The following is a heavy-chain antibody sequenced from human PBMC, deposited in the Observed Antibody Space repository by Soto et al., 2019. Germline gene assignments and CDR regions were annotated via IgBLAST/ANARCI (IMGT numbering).Heavy chain of an antibody. Sequence: SQTLSRTCAISGDSDSRNDASWNWIRQSPSRGLEWLGRTYYRSKCYNDYALSVKSRITINPDTSKNQVALQLTSVTAEDTAVYYCAGGAPNLGIAVPLNRRKNWFDPWGQGTLVTAPQ. J-gene: IGHJ5*02. CDR3: AGGAPNLGIAVPLNRRKNWFDP. CDR2: TYYRSKCYN. CDR1: GDSDSRNDAS. V-gene: IGHV6-1*01. D-gene: IGHD6-19*01.